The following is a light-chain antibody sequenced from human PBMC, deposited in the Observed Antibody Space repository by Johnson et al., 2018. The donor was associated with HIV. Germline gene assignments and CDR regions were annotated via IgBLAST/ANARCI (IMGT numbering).Light chain of an antibody. CDR1: SSNIGNNY. CDR2: ENN. V-gene: IGLV1-51*02. CDR3: GTWDSSLSADV. Sequence: QPVLTQPPSVSAAPGQKVTISCSGSSSNIGNNYVSWYQQLPGTAPKLLIYENNKRPSGIPDRFSGSKSGTSATLGITGLQTGDEADYYCGTWDSSLSADVFRTGTKVTVL. J-gene: IGLJ1*01.